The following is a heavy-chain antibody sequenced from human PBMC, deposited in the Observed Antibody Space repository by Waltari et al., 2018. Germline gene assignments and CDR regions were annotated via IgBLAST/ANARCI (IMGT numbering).Heavy chain of an antibody. CDR2: INGNVGRT. J-gene: IGHJ4*02. V-gene: IGHV3-20*04. CDR1: GFTFDDYG. D-gene: IGHD6-13*01. Sequence: EVQLVESGGGVVRPGGSLRLSCAASGFTFDDYGMSWVRQAPGKGREWFSGINGNVGRTGYADSVKGRFTISRDNAKNSLYLQMNSLRAEDTALYYCARADSIAAAGTILLWGQGTLVTVSS. CDR3: ARADSIAAAGTILL.